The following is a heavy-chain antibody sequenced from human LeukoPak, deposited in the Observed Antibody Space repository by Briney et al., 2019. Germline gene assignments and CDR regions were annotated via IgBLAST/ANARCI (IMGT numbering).Heavy chain of an antibody. D-gene: IGHD4-17*01. CDR2: ISGSGGST. CDR3: AKRNGDCYWYFDL. Sequence: PGGSLRLSCAASGFTFSSYVMSWVRQAPGKGLEWVSAISGSGGSTYYADSVKGRFTISRDNSKNTLYLQMNSLRAEDTAVYYCAKRNGDCYWYFDLWGRGTLVTVSS. CDR1: GFTFSSYV. V-gene: IGHV3-23*01. J-gene: IGHJ2*01.